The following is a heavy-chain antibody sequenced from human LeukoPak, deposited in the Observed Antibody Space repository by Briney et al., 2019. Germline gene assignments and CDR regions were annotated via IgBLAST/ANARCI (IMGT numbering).Heavy chain of an antibody. J-gene: IGHJ5*02. D-gene: IGHD2-15*01. CDR2: IWYDGSNK. V-gene: IGHV3-33*08. CDR1: GFTYSNAW. CDR3: ARTPKGPYNWFDP. Sequence: HPGGSLRLSCAASGFTYSNAWMSWVHQAPGKVLEWVAVIWYDGSNKYYADSVKGRFTISRDNSKNTLYLQMNSLGAEDTAVYYCARTPKGPYNWFDPWGQGTLVTVSS.